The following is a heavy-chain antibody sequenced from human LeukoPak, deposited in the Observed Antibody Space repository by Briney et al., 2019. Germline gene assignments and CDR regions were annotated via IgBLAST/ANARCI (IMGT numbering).Heavy chain of an antibody. Sequence: GGSLRLSCAASGFTFSSYWMSWVRQAPGKGLEWVANIKQDGSEKYYVDSVKGRFTISRDNAKNSLYLQMNSLRAEDTAVYYCARDSWQWLDTVPYCYYYMDVWGKGTTVTVSS. D-gene: IGHD6-19*01. CDR2: IKQDGSEK. V-gene: IGHV3-7*01. J-gene: IGHJ6*03. CDR3: ARDSWQWLDTVPYCYYYMDV. CDR1: GFTFSSYW.